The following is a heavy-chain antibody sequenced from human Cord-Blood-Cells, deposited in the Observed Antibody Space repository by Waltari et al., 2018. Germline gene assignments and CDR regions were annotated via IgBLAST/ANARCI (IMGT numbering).Heavy chain of an antibody. Sequence: QVQLVQSGAEVKKPGASVKVSCMASGYTFTSYAMHWVRQAPGQRLEWMGWINAGNGNTKYSQKFQGRVTITRDTSASTAYMELSSLRSEDTAVYYCARDEGSGSYYNAFDIWGQGTMVTVSS. CDR2: INAGNGNT. CDR1: GYTFTSYA. D-gene: IGHD3-10*01. J-gene: IGHJ3*02. V-gene: IGHV1-3*01. CDR3: ARDEGSGSYYNAFDI.